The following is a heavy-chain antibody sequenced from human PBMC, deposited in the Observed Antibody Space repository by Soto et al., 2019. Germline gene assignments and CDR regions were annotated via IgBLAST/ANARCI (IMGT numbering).Heavy chain of an antibody. CDR1: GYTFTSYG. J-gene: IGHJ5*02. Sequence: GASVKVSFKASGYTFTSYGISWVRQAPGQGLEWMGWISTDNGNINYAQNFQGRVTMTTDASTTTAYVELRSLRSDDTAVYYCARDRGYCSGGSCYRNWFDPWGQGTLVTVSS. CDR2: ISTDNGNI. V-gene: IGHV1-18*01. CDR3: ARDRGYCSGGSCYRNWFDP. D-gene: IGHD2-15*01.